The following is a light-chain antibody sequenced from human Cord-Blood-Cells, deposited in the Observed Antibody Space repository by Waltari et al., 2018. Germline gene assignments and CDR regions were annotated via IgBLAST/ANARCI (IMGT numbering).Light chain of an antibody. J-gene: IGLJ2*01. CDR2: LNSDGSH. V-gene: IGLV4-69*01. CDR3: QTWGTGMV. CDR1: SGHSSYA. Sequence: QLVLTQSPSASASLGASVKLTCTLSSGHSSYAIAWHQQQPAKGPRYLMKLNSDGSHSKGDGIPDRFSGSSSGAGRYLTISSLQSEDEADYYCQTWGTGMVFGGGTKLTVL.